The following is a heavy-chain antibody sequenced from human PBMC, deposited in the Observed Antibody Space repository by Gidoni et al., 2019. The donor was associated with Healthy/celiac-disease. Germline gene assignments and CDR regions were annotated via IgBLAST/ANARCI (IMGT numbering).Heavy chain of an antibody. V-gene: IGHV4-59*08. CDR2: SYYSGST. CDR3: ARHGTTDIVVVPAAIGAFDI. D-gene: IGHD2-2*01. J-gene: IGHJ3*02. CDR1: GGPLRSYY. Sequence: QVQLQESGPGLVKPSEPLSHTCTVSGGPLRSYYWSWIRQPPGKGLEWIGYSYYSGSTNYNPHLKSRVTISVDTSKNQFSLKLSSVTAADTAVYYCARHGTTDIVVVPAAIGAFDIWGQGTMVTVSS.